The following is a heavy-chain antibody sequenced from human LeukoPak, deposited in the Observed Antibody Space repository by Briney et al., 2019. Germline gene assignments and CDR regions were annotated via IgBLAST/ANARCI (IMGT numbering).Heavy chain of an antibody. V-gene: IGHV3-23*01. J-gene: IGHJ4*02. D-gene: IGHD1/OR15-1a*01. CDR3: APKAGRADSEHPFDY. Sequence: QPGGFLRLSSAASGFTFSSYAMSWVRQAPGKGLEWVSAISGSGGSTYYADSVKGRFTISRDNSKNTLYLQMNSLRAEDTAVYYCAPKAGRADSEHPFDYWGQGTLVTVSS. CDR2: ISGSGGST. CDR1: GFTFSSYA.